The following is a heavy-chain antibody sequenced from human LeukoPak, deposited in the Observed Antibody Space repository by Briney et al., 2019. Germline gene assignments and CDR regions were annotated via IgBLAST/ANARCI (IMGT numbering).Heavy chain of an antibody. CDR1: GGSISSSSYY. J-gene: IGHJ4*02. CDR3: ARLTTIIDFDY. Sequence: SEILSLTCTVSGGSISSSSYYWGWIRQPPGKGLEWIGSIYYSGSTYYNPSLKSRVTISVDTSKNQFSLKLSSVTAADTAVYYCARLTTIIDFDYWGQGTLVTVSS. CDR2: IYYSGST. V-gene: IGHV4-39*01. D-gene: IGHD3-3*01.